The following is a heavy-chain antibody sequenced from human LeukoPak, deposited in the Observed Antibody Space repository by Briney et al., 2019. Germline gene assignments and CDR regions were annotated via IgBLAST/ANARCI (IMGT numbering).Heavy chain of an antibody. CDR2: ISSSSSYI. J-gene: IGHJ4*02. D-gene: IGHD4-23*01. CDR3: ARDGPSYGGNCVFDH. CDR1: GFTFSSYS. V-gene: IGHV3-21*01. Sequence: PGGSLRLSCAASGFTFSSYSMNWVRQAPGKGLEWVSSISSSSSYIYYADSVKGRFTISRDNAKNSLYLQMNSLRAEDTAVYYCARDGPSYGGNCVFDHWGQGALVTVSS.